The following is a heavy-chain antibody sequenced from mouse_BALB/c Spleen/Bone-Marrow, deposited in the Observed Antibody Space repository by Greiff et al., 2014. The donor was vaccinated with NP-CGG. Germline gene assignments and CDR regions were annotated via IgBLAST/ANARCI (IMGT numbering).Heavy chain of an antibody. CDR1: GFNIKDYY. CDR2: IDPENGNT. Sequence: EVQLQQSGAEFVRPGALVKLSCNDSGFNIKDYYMHWVKQRPEQGLEWIGWIDPENGNTIYDPKFPGKASITADTSSNTAYLQLSSRTSEDTAVYYCTRWVYYGSSYFDYWGQGTTLTVSS. J-gene: IGHJ2*01. CDR3: TRWVYYGSSYFDY. V-gene: IGHV14-1*02. D-gene: IGHD1-1*01.